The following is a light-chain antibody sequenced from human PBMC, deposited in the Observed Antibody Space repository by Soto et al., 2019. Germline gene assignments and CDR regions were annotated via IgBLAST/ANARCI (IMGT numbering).Light chain of an antibody. V-gene: IGKV3-20*01. J-gene: IGKJ1*01. CDR3: QQYGSSPRT. CDR1: QSVDIS. Sequence: EIVLTQSPATLSGSPGERVTLSCRASQSVDISLAWYQQKPGQAPRLLIYGPSNRATGIPDRFSGSGSGTDFTLTSSSLEPGDLAVYYCQQYGSSPRTFGQGTKVDIK. CDR2: GPS.